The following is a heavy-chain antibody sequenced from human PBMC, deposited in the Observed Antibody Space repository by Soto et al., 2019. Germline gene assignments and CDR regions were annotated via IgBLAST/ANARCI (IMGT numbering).Heavy chain of an antibody. V-gene: IGHV5-51*01. CDR3: ARHSSWNGGCYYYGMDV. J-gene: IGHJ6*02. D-gene: IGHD1-1*01. CDR1: GYSFTSYW. CDR2: IYPGDSDT. Sequence: GESLKISCKGSGYSFTSYWIGWVRQMPGKGLEWMGIIYPGDSDTRYSPSVQGQVTISADNSISTAYLQWSSLKASDTAVYYWARHSSWNGGCYYYGMDVWGQGTTVTVSS.